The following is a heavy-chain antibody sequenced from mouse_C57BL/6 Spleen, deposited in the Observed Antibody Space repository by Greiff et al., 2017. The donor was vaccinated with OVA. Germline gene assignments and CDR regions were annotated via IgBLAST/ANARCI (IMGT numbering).Heavy chain of an antibody. CDR3: ARGGYYYGSSYVEVFDY. CDR2: INPNNGGT. Sequence: EVQLQQSGPELVKPGASVKMSCKASGYTFTDYNMHWVKQSHGKSLEWIGYINPNNGGTSYNQKFKGKATLTVNKSSSTAYMELRSLTSEDSAVYYCARGGYYYGSSYVEVFDYWGQGTTLTVSS. D-gene: IGHD1-1*01. J-gene: IGHJ2*01. CDR1: GYTFTDYN. V-gene: IGHV1-22*01.